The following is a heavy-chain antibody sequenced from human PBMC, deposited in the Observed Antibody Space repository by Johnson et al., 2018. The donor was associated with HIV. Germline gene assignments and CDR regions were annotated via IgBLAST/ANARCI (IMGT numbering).Heavy chain of an antibody. Sequence: VQLVESGGGLVKPGGSLRLSCAASGFIFSDYYMSWIRQAPGKGLEWVSYISGIGITIYYADSVKGRFTISRDNAKNSLYLQMNSLRVEDTALYHCVRVGKYCGGDCYSGVDVFDIWGQGTMVTVSS. J-gene: IGHJ3*02. CDR1: GFIFSDYY. CDR3: VRVGKYCGGDCYSGVDVFDI. V-gene: IGHV3-11*01. CDR2: ISGIGITI. D-gene: IGHD2-21*02.